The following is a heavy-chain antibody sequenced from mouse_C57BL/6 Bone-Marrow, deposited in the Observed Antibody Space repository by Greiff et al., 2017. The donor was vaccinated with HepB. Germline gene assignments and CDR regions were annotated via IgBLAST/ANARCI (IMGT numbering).Heavy chain of an antibody. CDR2: IYPGDGDT. J-gene: IGHJ3*01. CDR1: GYAFSSSW. D-gene: IGHD2-2*01. CDR3: ARSTMVTRFAY. V-gene: IGHV1-82*01. Sequence: QVQLQQSGPELVKPGVSVKISCKASGYAFSSSWMNWVKQRPGKGLERIGRIYPGDGDTNYNGKFKGKATLTADKSSNTIYMQLSSLTSEDSAVYFCARSTMVTRFAYWGQGTLVTVSA.